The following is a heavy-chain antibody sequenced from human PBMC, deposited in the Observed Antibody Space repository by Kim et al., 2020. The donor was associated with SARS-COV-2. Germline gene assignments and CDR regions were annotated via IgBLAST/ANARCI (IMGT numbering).Heavy chain of an antibody. V-gene: IGHV4-39*01. CDR3: ARLSALNEVFDF. D-gene: IGHD1-1*01. CDR1: GTSISTPSYY. CDR2: IFYSGAS. Sequence: SETLSLTCNVSGTSISTPSYYWGRFRQSPGKSPEWIGHIFYSGASYYTPSFKSRVTVSVDTSESQFSLRLTSVTAADTAVYFCARLSALNEVFDFWGQG. J-gene: IGHJ4*02.